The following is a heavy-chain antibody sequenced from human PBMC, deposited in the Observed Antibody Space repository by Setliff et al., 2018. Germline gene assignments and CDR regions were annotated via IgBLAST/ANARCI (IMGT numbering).Heavy chain of an antibody. V-gene: IGHV1-2*02. CDR1: GYTFSAYY. D-gene: IGHD6-19*01. CDR3: ARATRDSGGWYYEYNWFDP. CDR2: INPHSGGT. Sequence: ASVKVSCKASGYTFSAYYIHWVRQAPGQGLEWMGWINPHSGGTNFPQTFQGRVTMTRDTSINTAYMELSTLTSDDAAVYFCARATRDSGGWYYEYNWFDPWGQGTLVTVSS. J-gene: IGHJ5*02.